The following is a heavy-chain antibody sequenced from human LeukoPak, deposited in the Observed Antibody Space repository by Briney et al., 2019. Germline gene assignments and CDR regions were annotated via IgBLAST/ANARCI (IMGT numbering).Heavy chain of an antibody. CDR3: ARDFYDSSGYEYFQH. V-gene: IGHV3-30*04. CDR1: GITFSSYA. J-gene: IGHJ1*01. Sequence: PGGSLRLSCAASGITFSSYAMHWVRQAPGKGLEWVAVISYDGSNKYYADSVKGRFTISRDNSKNTLYLQMNSLRAEDTAVYYCARDFYDSSGYEYFQHWGQGTLVTVSS. CDR2: ISYDGSNK. D-gene: IGHD3-22*01.